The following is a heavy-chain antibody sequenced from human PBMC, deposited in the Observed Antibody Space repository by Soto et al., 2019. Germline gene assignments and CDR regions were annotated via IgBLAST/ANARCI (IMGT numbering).Heavy chain of an antibody. CDR2: IVPLPGTT. CDR1: GGTFTKYA. J-gene: IGHJ3*01. D-gene: IGHD6-19*01. Sequence: QVQLVQAGAAVRKPGSSVKVSCKDSGGTFTKYAITWVRQAPRQGLEWMGGIVPLPGTTNYAQKFRGRATISADESTSTAYLGLSSLRSEDTAVYYCASGVGGLGGSSGWPDYAFDVWGQGTMVIVSS. CDR3: ASGVGGLGGSSGWPDYAFDV. V-gene: IGHV1-69*01.